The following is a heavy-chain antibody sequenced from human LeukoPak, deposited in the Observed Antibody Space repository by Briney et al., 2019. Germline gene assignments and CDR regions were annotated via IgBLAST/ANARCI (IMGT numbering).Heavy chain of an antibody. V-gene: IGHV4-61*02. D-gene: IGHD2-21*01. CDR2: IYTSGST. CDR3: ARANLYSLSYMDV. Sequence: PSQTLSLTCTVSGGSISSGSYYWGWLRQPAGKGLEWIARIYTSGSTNYNPSLKSRVTISVHTAKNQFSLKLSSVTAADTAVYYCARANLYSLSYMDVWGKGTTVSVSS. J-gene: IGHJ6*03. CDR1: GGSISSGSYY.